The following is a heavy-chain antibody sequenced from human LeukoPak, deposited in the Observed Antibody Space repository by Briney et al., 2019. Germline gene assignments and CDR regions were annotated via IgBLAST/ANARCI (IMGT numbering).Heavy chain of an antibody. CDR3: ARGRHSSGWYGSFDY. CDR2: IYTSGST. Sequence: PSESLTLTCTASGFSISSYYWSWIRQPAGKGLEWVGRIYTSGSTNYNPSLKSRVTISVDTSKNQFSLKLSSVTAADTAVYYCARGRHSSGWYGSFDYWGEGTLVTVSS. D-gene: IGHD6-19*01. CDR1: GFSISSYY. V-gene: IGHV4-4*07. J-gene: IGHJ4*02.